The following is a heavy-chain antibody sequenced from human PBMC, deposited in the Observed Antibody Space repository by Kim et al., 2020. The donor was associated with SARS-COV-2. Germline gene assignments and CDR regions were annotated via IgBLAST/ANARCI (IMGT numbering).Heavy chain of an antibody. CDR2: IYNGDDA. Sequence: GGSLRLSCVASGFTVSGKFMTWVRQAPGKGLEWVSTIYNGDDASYSDAVKGRFITSRQSSKTTVYLQMNRLRPEDTAVYHCAAVVGLVRYNWFDPWGRGTLVSVSS. CDR3: AAVVGLVRYNWFDP. D-gene: IGHD3-16*01. CDR1: GFTVSGKF. V-gene: IGHV3-53*04. J-gene: IGHJ5*02.